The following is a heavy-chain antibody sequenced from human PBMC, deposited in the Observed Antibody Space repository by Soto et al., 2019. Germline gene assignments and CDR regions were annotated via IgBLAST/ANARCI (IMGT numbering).Heavy chain of an antibody. CDR2: MNPNSGNT. CDR1: GYSFTSYD. D-gene: IGHD6-6*01. J-gene: IGHJ1*01. Sequence: QVQLVQSGAEVKKPGASVKVSCKASGYSFTSYDINWLRQATGQGLEWRGWMNPNSGNTGYAQKCQGRVTMTRNTSISTAYMELSRLRSEDTAVYYCARVSIGSSSEDLQHWGQGTLVTVSS. V-gene: IGHV1-8*01. CDR3: ARVSIGSSSEDLQH.